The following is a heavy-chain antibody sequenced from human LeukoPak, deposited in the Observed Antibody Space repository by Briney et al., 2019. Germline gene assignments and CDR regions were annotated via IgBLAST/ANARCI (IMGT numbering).Heavy chain of an antibody. D-gene: IGHD1-26*01. J-gene: IGHJ4*02. Sequence: SLKVSCKASGGTFSSYAISWVRQAPGQGLEWMGGIIPIFGTANYAQKFQGRVTITTDESTSTAYMELSSLRSEDTAVYYCASPEVGSTDPTLDYWGQGTLVTVAS. CDR3: ASPEVGSTDPTLDY. CDR2: IIPIFGTA. CDR1: GGTFSSYA. V-gene: IGHV1-69*05.